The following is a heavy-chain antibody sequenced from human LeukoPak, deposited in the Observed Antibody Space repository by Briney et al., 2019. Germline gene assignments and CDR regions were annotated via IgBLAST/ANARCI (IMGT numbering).Heavy chain of an antibody. D-gene: IGHD3-22*01. Sequence: PGGSLRLSCAASGFTFSSYSMNWVRQAPGKGLEWVSSISSSSSYIYYADSVKGRFTISRDNAKNSLYLQMNSLRAEDTAVYYCAREGYYDSSGYPTLGPFDYWGQGTLVTVSS. J-gene: IGHJ4*02. CDR3: AREGYYDSSGYPTLGPFDY. V-gene: IGHV3-21*01. CDR1: GFTFSSYS. CDR2: ISSSSSYI.